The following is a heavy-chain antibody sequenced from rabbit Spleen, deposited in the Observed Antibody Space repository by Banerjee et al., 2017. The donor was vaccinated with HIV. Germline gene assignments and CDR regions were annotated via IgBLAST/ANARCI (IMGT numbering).Heavy chain of an antibody. D-gene: IGHD1-1*01. V-gene: IGHV1S45*01. Sequence: QEKLVESGGDLVKPGASLTLTCTASGVSFSNSQWICWVRQAPEKGLEWIGCIVGGGSANNYYASWAKGRFTISKTSATTVTLQMTSLTAADTAPYFCARGGTTDNLWGQGTLVTVS. CDR2: IVGGGSANN. J-gene: IGHJ4*01. CDR3: ARGGTTDNL. CDR1: GVSFSNSQW.